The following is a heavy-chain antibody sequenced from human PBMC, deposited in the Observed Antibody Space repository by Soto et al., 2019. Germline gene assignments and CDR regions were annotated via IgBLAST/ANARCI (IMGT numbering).Heavy chain of an antibody. V-gene: IGHV1-2*02. CDR2: INPNSGGT. Sequence: GASVKVSCKASGYTFTGYYMHWVRQAPGQGLEWMGWINPNSGGTNYAQKFQGRVTMTRDTSISTAYTELSRLRSDDTAVYYCARAPYLGLTGYYNDWFDPWGQGTLVTVSS. CDR3: ARAPYLGLTGYYNDWFDP. D-gene: IGHD3-9*01. CDR1: GYTFTGYY. J-gene: IGHJ5*02.